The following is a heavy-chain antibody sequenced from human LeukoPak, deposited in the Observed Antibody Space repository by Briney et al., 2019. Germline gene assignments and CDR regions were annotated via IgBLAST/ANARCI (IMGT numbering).Heavy chain of an antibody. D-gene: IGHD3-22*01. CDR1: GGSISAYY. J-gene: IGHJ1*01. CDR2: ISYTGSA. Sequence: SETLSLTCTVSGGSISAYYWNWIRQPPGKGLEWIGYISYTGSADYNPSLKSRVTISVDTSKNQFSLKLTSLTAADTAVYYCASNSGYYYDSEYFQHWGQGTLVTVSS. CDR3: ASNSGYYYDSEYFQH. V-gene: IGHV4-59*01.